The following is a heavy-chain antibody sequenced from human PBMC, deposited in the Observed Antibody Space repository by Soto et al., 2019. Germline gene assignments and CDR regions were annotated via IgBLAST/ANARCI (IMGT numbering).Heavy chain of an antibody. Sequence: EVQLVEFGGGLVQPGGSLRLSCAASGFTLISHSMNWVRQAPGKGLEWISCITNNNYIYYADSVKGRFTISRDNAENSLYLQMNSLRAEDTAVYYCARDEKYGSSPVWGQGTTVTVSS. CDR1: GFTLISHS. CDR2: ITNNNYI. CDR3: ARDEKYGSSPV. V-gene: IGHV3-21*01. D-gene: IGHD6-6*01. J-gene: IGHJ6*02.